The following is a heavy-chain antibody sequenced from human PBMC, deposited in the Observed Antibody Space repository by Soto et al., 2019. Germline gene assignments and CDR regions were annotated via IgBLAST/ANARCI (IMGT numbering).Heavy chain of an antibody. CDR1: GFTFSNAR. J-gene: IGHJ4*02. CDR2: IKGEADGGTT. Sequence: GGSLRLSCPASGFTFSNARMSGFRQAPGKGLEWVGRIKGEADGGTTDYAAPVKGRITISRDHSKDTLYLHMNSLKTEDTAVYYCTTGLSNGYYNFDYWGQGTPVTVSS. D-gene: IGHD3-22*01. V-gene: IGHV3-15*01. CDR3: TTGLSNGYYNFDY.